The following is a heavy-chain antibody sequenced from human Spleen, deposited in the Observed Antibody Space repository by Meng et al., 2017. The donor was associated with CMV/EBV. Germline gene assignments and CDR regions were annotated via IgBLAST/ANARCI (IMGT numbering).Heavy chain of an antibody. Sequence: GESLKISCEASGFSFSKYDMHWVRQAPGKGLEWVAVISFDGSNEHYADSVKGRFTISRDNSKNTLFLQMNSLRPEETAFYYCARAFPRSTTFGVVFDYWGQGTLVTVSS. CDR2: ISFDGSNE. V-gene: IGHV3-30*04. CDR1: GFSFSKYD. J-gene: IGHJ4*02. D-gene: IGHD3-3*01. CDR3: ARAFPRSTTFGVVFDY.